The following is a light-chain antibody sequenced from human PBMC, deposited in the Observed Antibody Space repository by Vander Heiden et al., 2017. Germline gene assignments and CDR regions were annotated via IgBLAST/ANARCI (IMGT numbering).Light chain of an antibody. CDR3: QQSYSTPLT. Sequence: DIQMTQSPSSLSASGGDRVTITSRASQSISSYLNWYQQEPEKAPKLLIYAASSLQSGVPSRCSGSGSGTDFTLTISSLQPEDFATYYCQQSYSTPLTFGGGTKVEIK. J-gene: IGKJ4*01. CDR1: QSISSY. V-gene: IGKV1-39*01. CDR2: AAS.